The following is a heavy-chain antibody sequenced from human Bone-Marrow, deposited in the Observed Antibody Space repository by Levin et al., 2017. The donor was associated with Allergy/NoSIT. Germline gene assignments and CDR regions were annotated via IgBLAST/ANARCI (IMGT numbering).Heavy chain of an antibody. D-gene: IGHD3-9*01. J-gene: IGHJ6*02. CDR1: GGTFSSYA. Sequence: ASVKVSCKASGGTFSSYAISWVRQAPGQGLEWMGGIIPIFGTANYAQKFQGRVTITADESTSTAYMELSSLRSEDTAVYYCARLRYFDWLLPNYYYYGMDVWGQGTTVTVSS. CDR3: ARLRYFDWLLPNYYYYGMDV. CDR2: IIPIFGTA. V-gene: IGHV1-69*13.